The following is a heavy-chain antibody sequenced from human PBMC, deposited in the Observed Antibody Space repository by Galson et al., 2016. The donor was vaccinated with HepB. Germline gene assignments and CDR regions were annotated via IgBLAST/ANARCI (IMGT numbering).Heavy chain of an antibody. Sequence: SLRLSCATSGFNFGDYGVSWFRQAPGKGLEWVAFIRSKAHFETTNYAASVECRFTISRDDSKSVAYLQMSSLQIEDTAVYYCTRVPIEFPGARDFHEFDYWGQGTLVTVSS. J-gene: IGHJ4*02. V-gene: IGHV3-49*03. CDR3: TRVPIEFPGARDFHEFDY. D-gene: IGHD2-21*01. CDR1: GFNFGDYG. CDR2: IRSKAHFETT.